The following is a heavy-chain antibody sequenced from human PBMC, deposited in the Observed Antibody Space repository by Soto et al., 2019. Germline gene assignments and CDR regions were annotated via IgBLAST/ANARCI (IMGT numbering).Heavy chain of an antibody. Sequence: EVQLVESGGGLVQPGGSLRLSCAASGFTFSYSWMSWVRQAPGKGLEWVANIKQDGSEKYYVDSVKGRFTISRDTAKNSLCLQMNSLRAEDTAVYFCARGGGWYYFDYWGQGTQVTVSS. CDR1: GFTFSYSW. V-gene: IGHV3-7*01. D-gene: IGHD6-19*01. CDR2: IKQDGSEK. J-gene: IGHJ4*02. CDR3: ARGGGWYYFDY.